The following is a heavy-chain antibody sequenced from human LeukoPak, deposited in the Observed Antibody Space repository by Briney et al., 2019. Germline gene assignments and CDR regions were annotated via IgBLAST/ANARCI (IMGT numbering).Heavy chain of an antibody. Sequence: ASVTVSCKASGYTFTGYYMHWVRQAPGQGLEGMGWINPNSGGTNYAQRFQGRVTITRDRSISTAYMEVSRLRSDDTAVYYCARDPPPVASRFDFWGQGTLATVSS. D-gene: IGHD5-12*01. CDR1: GYTFTGYY. J-gene: IGHJ4*02. CDR2: INPNSGGT. V-gene: IGHV1-2*02. CDR3: ARDPPPVASRFDF.